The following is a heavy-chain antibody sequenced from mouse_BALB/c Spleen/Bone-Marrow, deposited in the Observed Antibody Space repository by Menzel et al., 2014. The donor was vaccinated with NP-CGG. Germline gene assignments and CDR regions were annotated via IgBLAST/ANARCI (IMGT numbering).Heavy chain of an antibody. V-gene: IGHV14-3*02. Sequence: VQLQQSGAELVKPGASVKLSCTASGFNIKDTYMHWVKQRPEQGLEWIGRIDPANGNTKYDPKFQGKAPITADTSSNTAYLQLSSLTSEDTAVYYCARYYNYGYYAMDYWGQGTSVTVSS. CDR3: ARYYNYGYYAMDY. J-gene: IGHJ4*01. D-gene: IGHD2-12*01. CDR1: GFNIKDTY. CDR2: IDPANGNT.